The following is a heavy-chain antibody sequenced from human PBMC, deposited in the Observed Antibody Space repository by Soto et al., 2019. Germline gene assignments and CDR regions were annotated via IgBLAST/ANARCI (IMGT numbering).Heavy chain of an antibody. CDR3: ARGGGYSYDAIDY. Sequence: EVQLVESGGGLVQPGGSLRLSCAASGFTFSSYWIHWVRQAPGKGLVWVSRINSDGSSTSYADSVKGRFTISRDNAKNTLYLQMNSLRAEDTAVYYCARGGGYSYDAIDYWGQGTLVTVSS. J-gene: IGHJ4*02. CDR2: INSDGSST. D-gene: IGHD5-18*01. V-gene: IGHV3-74*01. CDR1: GFTFSSYW.